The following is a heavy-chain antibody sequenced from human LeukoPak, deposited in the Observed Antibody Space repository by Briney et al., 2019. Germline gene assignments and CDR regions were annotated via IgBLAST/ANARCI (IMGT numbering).Heavy chain of an antibody. Sequence: GGSLRLSCSASGFTFSAYAMHWVRQAPGKGLEYVSAINSNGRSTYYADSVKGRFTISRDNSKNTVYLQMSSLRAEDTAVYYCVKELLPTTSAFDYWGQGTLVTVSS. J-gene: IGHJ4*02. D-gene: IGHD1-26*01. CDR2: INSNGRST. CDR1: GFTFSAYA. CDR3: VKELLPTTSAFDY. V-gene: IGHV3-64D*09.